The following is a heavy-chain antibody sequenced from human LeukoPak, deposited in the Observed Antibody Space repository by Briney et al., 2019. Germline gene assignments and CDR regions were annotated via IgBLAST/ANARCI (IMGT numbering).Heavy chain of an antibody. CDR1: GFTFSSYA. D-gene: IGHD3-9*01. V-gene: IGHV3-23*01. J-gene: IGHJ3*02. CDR3: ARGFNSPIFDWLLPDAFDI. Sequence: GGSLRLSCAASGFTFSSYAMSWVRQAPGQGLEWVSTISGSGGSTYYADSVKGRFTISRDNSKNTLYLQMNSLRDEDTAVYYCARGFNSPIFDWLLPDAFDIWGQGTMVTVSS. CDR2: ISGSGGST.